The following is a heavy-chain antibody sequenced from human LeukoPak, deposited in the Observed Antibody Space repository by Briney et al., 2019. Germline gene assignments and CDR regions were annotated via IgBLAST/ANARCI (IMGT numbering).Heavy chain of an antibody. J-gene: IGHJ6*02. CDR3: ARLFGYCSGGSCYFYYYYGMDV. CDR1: GGSISSYY. CDR2: IYYSGST. D-gene: IGHD2-15*01. V-gene: IGHV4-59*12. Sequence: PSETLSLTCTVSGGSISSYYWSWIRQPPGKGLEWIGYIYYSGSTNYNPSLKSRVTISVDTSKNQFSLKLSSVTAADTAVYYCARLFGYCSGGSCYFYYYYGMDVWGQGTTVTVSS.